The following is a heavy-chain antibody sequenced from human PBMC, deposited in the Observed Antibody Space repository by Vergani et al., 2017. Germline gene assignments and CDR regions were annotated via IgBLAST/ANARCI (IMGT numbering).Heavy chain of an antibody. Sequence: QVQPVQSGAAVKKPASSVKVPCNACGGPFSRYAISWVPQAPGQGLEWIGGIIPIFGTANYAQMFQGRVTITADESTSTAYIELSSLGSEDTAVYYYARGLGRYYYYYMDVWGKGTTVTVSS. V-gene: IGHV1-69*01. D-gene: IGHD3-22*01. CDR3: ARGLGRYYYYYMDV. CDR2: IIPIFGTA. J-gene: IGHJ6*03. CDR1: GGPFSRYA.